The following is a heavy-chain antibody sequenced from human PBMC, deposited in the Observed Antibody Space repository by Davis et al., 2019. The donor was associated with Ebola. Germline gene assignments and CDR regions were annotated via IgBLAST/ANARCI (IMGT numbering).Heavy chain of an antibody. V-gene: IGHV1-46*01. CDR2: IHPNDGTT. CDR3: ARKGVTLYYYYYGMDV. CDR1: GYTFTNFY. D-gene: IGHD2-21*02. Sequence: ASVKVSCKASGYTFTNFYMHWVRQAPGQGLEWMGLIHPNDGTTKYPQKFQDRLTITRDTSASTACMELSSLRSEDTAVYYCARKGVTLYYYYYGMDVWGQGTTVTVSS. J-gene: IGHJ6*02.